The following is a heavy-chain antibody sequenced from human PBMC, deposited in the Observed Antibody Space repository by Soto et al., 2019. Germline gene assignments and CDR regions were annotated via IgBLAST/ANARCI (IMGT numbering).Heavy chain of an antibody. J-gene: IGHJ4*02. CDR1: GFSLSTSGVG. D-gene: IGHD3-9*01. V-gene: IGHV2-5*02. CDR3: VHKGQEDWPLDY. Sequence: QITLKESGPTLVRPTQTLTLTCAFSGFSLSTSGVGVGWISQPPGTALEWLAVIYWDDSKHYSPSLRSRLTITKDTSKNELVLTMTNMDPMDTGTYFCVHKGQEDWPLDYLGQGTLVTVSS. CDR2: IYWDDSK.